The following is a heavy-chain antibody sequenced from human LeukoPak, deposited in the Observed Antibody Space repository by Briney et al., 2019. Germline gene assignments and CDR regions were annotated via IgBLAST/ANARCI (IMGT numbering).Heavy chain of an antibody. CDR2: ISYEGGNQ. V-gene: IGHV3-30*04. CDR1: GFTFSTYV. Sequence: GGSLRLSCAASGFTFSTYVMHWVRQAPGKGLEWVALISYEGGNQYYADSVKGRFTISRDISKSTLYLQLNSLRPEDTAVYYCAMRAVAGSHFNYFDYWGQGTLVTVSS. J-gene: IGHJ4*02. D-gene: IGHD6-19*01. CDR3: AMRAVAGSHFNYFDY.